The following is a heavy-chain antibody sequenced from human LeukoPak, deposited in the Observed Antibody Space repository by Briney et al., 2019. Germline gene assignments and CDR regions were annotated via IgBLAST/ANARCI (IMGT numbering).Heavy chain of an antibody. J-gene: IGHJ3*02. D-gene: IGHD6-13*01. Sequence: SETLSLTCTVSGGSISSSSYYWGWIRQPPGKGLEWIGSIYYSGSTYYNPSLKSRVTISVDTSKNQFSLKLSSVTAVDTAVYYCARWPEMLAAAGFYDAFDIWGQGTMVTVSS. CDR1: GGSISSSSYY. CDR3: ARWPEMLAAAGFYDAFDI. V-gene: IGHV4-39*07. CDR2: IYYSGST.